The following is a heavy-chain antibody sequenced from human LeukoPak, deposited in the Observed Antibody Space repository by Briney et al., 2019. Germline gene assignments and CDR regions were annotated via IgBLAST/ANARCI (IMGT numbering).Heavy chain of an antibody. J-gene: IGHJ4*02. CDR3: TRDLNYDILTGSIY. Sequence: PGGSLRLSCTASGFTFGDYAMSWVRQAPGKGLEWVGFIRSKAYGGTIEYAASVKGRFTISRDDSKSIAYLQMNSLKTEDTAVYYCTRDLNYDILTGSIYWGQGTLVTVSP. CDR1: GFTFGDYA. D-gene: IGHD3-9*01. V-gene: IGHV3-49*04. CDR2: IRSKAYGGTI.